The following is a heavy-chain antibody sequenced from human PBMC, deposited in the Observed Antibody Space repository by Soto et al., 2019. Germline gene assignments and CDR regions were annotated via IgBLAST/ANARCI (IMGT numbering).Heavy chain of an antibody. CDR3: ARLVHYYFGMDV. CDR2: IYPGDSDT. J-gene: IGHJ6*02. CDR1: YTKHW. D-gene: IGHD3-10*02. Sequence: PGESLKISCKASYTKHWIGWVRQKPGKGLEWMGIIYPGDSDTKYSPSFQGQVTISVDKSISTAYLHWRRLKASDNATYYCARLVHYYFGMDVWGLGTTVTVSS. V-gene: IGHV5-51*01.